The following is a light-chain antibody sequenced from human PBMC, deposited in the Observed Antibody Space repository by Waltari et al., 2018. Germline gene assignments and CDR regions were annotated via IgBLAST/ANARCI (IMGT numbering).Light chain of an antibody. CDR2: DAS. CDR3: QQSYSTPWT. V-gene: IGKV1-39*01. Sequence: DIQMTQSPSSLSASVGDRVTITCRASQSISSYLNWYQQKPGKAPKLLIYDASSLQSGVPSRISGSGSGTDFTLTISRLQPEDFATYYCQQSYSTPWTFGQGTKVEIK. J-gene: IGKJ1*01. CDR1: QSISSY.